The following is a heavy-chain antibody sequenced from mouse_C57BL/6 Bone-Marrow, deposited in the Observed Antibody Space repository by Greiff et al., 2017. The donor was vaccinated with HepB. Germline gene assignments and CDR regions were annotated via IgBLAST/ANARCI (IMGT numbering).Heavy chain of an antibody. CDR2: IDPNSGGT. J-gene: IGHJ3*01. Sequence: QVQLQQPGAELVKPGASVKLSCKASGYTFTSYWMHWVKQRPGRGLEWIGRIDPNSGGTKYNEKFKSKATLTVDKPSSTAYMQLSRLTSEDSAVYYCASRRWKAWFSYSFQGTLVTVSA. CDR3: ASRRWKAWFSY. V-gene: IGHV1-72*01. CDR1: GYTFTSYW.